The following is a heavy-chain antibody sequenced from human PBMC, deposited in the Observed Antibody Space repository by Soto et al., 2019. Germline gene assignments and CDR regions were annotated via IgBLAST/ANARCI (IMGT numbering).Heavy chain of an antibody. CDR2: IWYDGSNK. D-gene: IGHD3-22*01. Sequence: QVQLVESGGGVVQPGRSLRLSCVASGLTFSSYGMHWVRQAPGKGLEWVAGIWYDGSNKYYADSVKGRFTISRDNSKNTLYLQMNSLRAEDTDVYYCARDWHDSSGYNRYYFDYWGQGTLVTVSS. J-gene: IGHJ4*02. V-gene: IGHV3-33*01. CDR1: GLTFSSYG. CDR3: ARDWHDSSGYNRYYFDY.